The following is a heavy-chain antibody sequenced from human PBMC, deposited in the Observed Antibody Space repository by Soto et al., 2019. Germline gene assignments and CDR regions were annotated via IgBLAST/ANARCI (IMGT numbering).Heavy chain of an antibody. CDR3: ASEVSSTDGMDV. Sequence: SETLSLTCTVSGDSSVSSSSYYWGWIRQPPGKGLEWIGSSYYTGNTFYSPSFRSRLTISVDTSKSQFSLKLRSVTAAGTATYYCASEVSSTDGMDVWGQGTTVTVSS. CDR1: GDSSVSSSSYY. CDR2: SYYTGNT. J-gene: IGHJ6*02. D-gene: IGHD2-15*01. V-gene: IGHV4-39*01.